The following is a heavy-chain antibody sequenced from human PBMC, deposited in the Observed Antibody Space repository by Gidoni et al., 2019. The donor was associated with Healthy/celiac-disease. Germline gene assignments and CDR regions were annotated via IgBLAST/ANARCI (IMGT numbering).Heavy chain of an antibody. CDR3: AKDKQYQLLLWSGGLGFDY. J-gene: IGHJ4*02. CDR2: ISGSGGRT. CDR1: GLTFSSYA. D-gene: IGHD2-2*01. V-gene: IGHV3-23*01. Sequence: VQLLESGGGLVQPGGSLRLSCADSGLTFSSYAMSWVRQAPGKGLEWVSAISGSGGRTYYADSVKGRFTISRDNSKNTLYLQMNSLRAEDTAVYYCAKDKQYQLLLWSGGLGFDYWGQGTLVTVSS.